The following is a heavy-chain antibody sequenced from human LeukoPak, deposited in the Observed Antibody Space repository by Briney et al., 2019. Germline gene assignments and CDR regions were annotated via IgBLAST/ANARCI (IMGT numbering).Heavy chain of an antibody. CDR3: TRANSATIPGVDP. D-gene: IGHD1-26*01. CDR2: IHSGGST. CDR1: GFTVSSNY. J-gene: IGHJ5*02. Sequence: GGSLRLSCAASGFTVSSNYMSLVRQAPGKGLEWVSIIHSGGSTYYADSVKGRFTISRDNSKNTLYLQMNSLRAEDTAVYYCTRANSATIPGVDPWGQGTLVTVSS. V-gene: IGHV3-53*01.